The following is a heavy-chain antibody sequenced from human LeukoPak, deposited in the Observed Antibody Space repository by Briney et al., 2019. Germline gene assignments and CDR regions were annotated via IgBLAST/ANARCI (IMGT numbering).Heavy chain of an antibody. CDR1: GFTFSSYA. CDR3: ARVGYCSSTSCYFPFDI. CDR2: ISYDGSNK. V-gene: IGHV3-30-3*01. D-gene: IGHD2-2*01. Sequence: GGSLRLSCAAFGFTFSSYAMHWVRQAPGKGLEWVAVISYDGSNKYYADSVKGRFTISRDNSKNTLYLQMNSLRAEDTAVYYCARVGYCSSTSCYFPFDIWGQGTMVTVSS. J-gene: IGHJ3*02.